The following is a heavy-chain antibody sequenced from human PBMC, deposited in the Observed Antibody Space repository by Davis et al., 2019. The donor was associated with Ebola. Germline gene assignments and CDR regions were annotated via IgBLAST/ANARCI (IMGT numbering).Heavy chain of an antibody. D-gene: IGHD4-11*01. J-gene: IGHJ6*04. Sequence: GGSLRLSCTDYVRTVSRYARTWGRQATGKGLEWVADMRGSGWSTYYADSVKGRFTISRDNSKNTLHLQMNSLRVEDTAVYFCAREPTGNYYYFYGMDVWGKGTTVSVSS. CDR1: VRTVSRYA. CDR3: AREPTGNYYYFYGMDV. V-gene: IGHV3-23*01. CDR2: MRGSGWST.